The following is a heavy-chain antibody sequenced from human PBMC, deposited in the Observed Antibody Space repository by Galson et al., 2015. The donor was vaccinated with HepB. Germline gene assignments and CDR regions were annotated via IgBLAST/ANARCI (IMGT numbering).Heavy chain of an antibody. V-gene: IGHV3-33*01. J-gene: IGHJ4*02. Sequence: SLRLSCAASGFTFSSYGMHWVRQAPGKGLEWVAVIWYDGSNKYYADSVKGRFTISRDNSKNTLYLQMNSLRAEDTAVYYCARDDATQWLVRVSNAGVDYWGQGTLVTVSS. CDR2: IWYDGSNK. CDR3: ARDDATQWLVRVSNAGVDY. D-gene: IGHD6-19*01. CDR1: GFTFSSYG.